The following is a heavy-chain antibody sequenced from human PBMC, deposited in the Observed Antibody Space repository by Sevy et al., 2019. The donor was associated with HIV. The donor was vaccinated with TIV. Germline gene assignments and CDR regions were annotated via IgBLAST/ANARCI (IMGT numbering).Heavy chain of an antibody. D-gene: IGHD3-22*01. V-gene: IGHV3-30-3*01. CDR3: ARDFQYYDSSGYYSYYFDY. CDR2: ISYEGTET. CDR1: GFAFSTHA. J-gene: IGHJ4*02. Sequence: GGSLRLSCAASGFAFSTHAMHWVRQAPGKGLEWVAVISYEGTETFYAASVEGRFTISRDNSKNMLSLQINSLRAEDTAVYYCARDFQYYDSSGYYSYYFDYWGQGTLVTVSS.